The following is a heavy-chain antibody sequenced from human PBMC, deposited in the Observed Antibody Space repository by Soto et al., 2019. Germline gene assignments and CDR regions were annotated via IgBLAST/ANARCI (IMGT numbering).Heavy chain of an antibody. CDR2: INPSGGST. Sequence: ASVKVSCKASGYTFTSYYMHWVRQAPGQGLEWMGIINPSGGSTSYAQKFQGRVTMTRDTSTSTVYMELSSLRSEDTAVYYCARVMGLRYFGWPISSGMDVWGQGTTVTVSS. J-gene: IGHJ6*02. CDR3: ARVMGLRYFGWPISSGMDV. D-gene: IGHD3-9*01. V-gene: IGHV1-46*01. CDR1: GYTFTSYY.